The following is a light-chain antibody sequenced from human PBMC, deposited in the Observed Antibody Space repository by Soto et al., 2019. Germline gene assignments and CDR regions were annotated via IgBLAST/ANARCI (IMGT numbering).Light chain of an antibody. CDR1: QSINNRY. J-gene: IGKJ3*01. Sequence: EIVLTQSPGTLSLSPGERATLSCRASQSINNRYLAWYQQKPGQPPRLLIYAASSRSTGITDRFSGSGSGADFPLTISSLEPEDFAVYYCQQFGSSPGFTFGPGTKVDIK. V-gene: IGKV3-20*01. CDR2: AAS. CDR3: QQFGSSPGFT.